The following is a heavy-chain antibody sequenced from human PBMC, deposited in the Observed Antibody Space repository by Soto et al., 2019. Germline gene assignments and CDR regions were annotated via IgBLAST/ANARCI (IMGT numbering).Heavy chain of an antibody. V-gene: IGHV4-59*01. CDR3: ARGEYSSSWYNYWFDP. D-gene: IGHD6-13*01. CDR2: IYYSGST. CDR1: GGSISSYY. Sequence: LSLTCTVSGGSISSYYWSWIRQPPGKGLEWIGYIYYSGSTNYNPSLKSRVTISVDTSKNQFSLKLSSVTAADTAVYYCARGEYSSSWYNYWFDPWGHGTLVTVSS. J-gene: IGHJ5*02.